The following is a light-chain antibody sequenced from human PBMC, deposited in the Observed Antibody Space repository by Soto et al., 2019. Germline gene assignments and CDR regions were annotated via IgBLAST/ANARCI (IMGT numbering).Light chain of an antibody. CDR1: QSISSW. CDR3: QQYNSYQYT. V-gene: IGKV1-5*03. J-gene: IGKJ2*01. Sequence: DIQMTQSPSTLSASVGDRVTITCRASQSISSWLAWYQQKPGKAPKLLIYKASSLEGGIPSRFSGSGSETEFTLTSSSLQAEDFATYYCQQYNSYQYTFGQGTKLEIK. CDR2: KAS.